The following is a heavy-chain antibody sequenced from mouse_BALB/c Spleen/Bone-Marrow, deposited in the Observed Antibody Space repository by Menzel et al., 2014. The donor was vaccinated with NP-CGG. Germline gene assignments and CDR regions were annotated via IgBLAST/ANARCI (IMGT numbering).Heavy chain of an antibody. CDR1: GDSITSGY. Sequence: VQLQESGPSLVKPSQTLSLTCSVTGDSITSGYWNWIRKFPGNKLEYMGCISYSGSTYYNPSLKSRISITRDTSKNQYYLQLNSVTTEDTATYYCARWGGYGNYDAMDYWGQGTSVTVSS. D-gene: IGHD2-10*02. CDR3: ARWGGYGNYDAMDY. CDR2: ISYSGST. V-gene: IGHV3-8*02. J-gene: IGHJ4*01.